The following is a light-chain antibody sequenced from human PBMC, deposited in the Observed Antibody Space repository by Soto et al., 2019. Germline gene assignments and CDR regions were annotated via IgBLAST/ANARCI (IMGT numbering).Light chain of an antibody. V-gene: IGKV3-20*01. Sequence: EIVLTQSPGTLSLSPGERVTLSCRASQSVSSSYLAWYQQKPGQAPRLLIYGASSRATGIPDRFSGSGSGTDFTLTISRLEPEDFAVYYCQHYCSSPRAFGGGTKVEIK. CDR2: GAS. CDR1: QSVSSSY. CDR3: QHYCSSPRA. J-gene: IGKJ4*01.